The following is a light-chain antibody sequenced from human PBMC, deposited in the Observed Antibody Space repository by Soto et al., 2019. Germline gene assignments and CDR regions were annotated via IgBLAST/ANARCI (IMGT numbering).Light chain of an antibody. J-gene: IGLJ1*01. Sequence: QSVLTQPPSVSGAPGQRVTISCTGSSSKIGAGYDVHWYQQVPGTAPKLLIYDNTNRPSGVPDRFSGSKSGTSASLAITGLQAEDEADYSCQSYDSSLSEVFGTGTKVTVL. CDR3: QSYDSSLSEV. V-gene: IGLV1-40*01. CDR2: DNT. CDR1: SSKIGAGYD.